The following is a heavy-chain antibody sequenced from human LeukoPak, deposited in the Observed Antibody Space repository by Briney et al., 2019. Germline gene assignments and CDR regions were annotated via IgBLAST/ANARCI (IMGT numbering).Heavy chain of an antibody. Sequence: SETLSLTCTVSGYSINSGYHWAWIRQPPGKGLEWIGSIYLDGGTYYNPPLRSRVTISVDTSKDQFSLKPSSVSAADTAVYYCARDVGYCSGDNCSFYLDYWGQGTLVTVSS. V-gene: IGHV4-38-2*02. J-gene: IGHJ4*02. CDR3: ARDVGYCSGDNCSFYLDY. CDR1: GYSINSGYH. CDR2: IYLDGGT. D-gene: IGHD2-15*01.